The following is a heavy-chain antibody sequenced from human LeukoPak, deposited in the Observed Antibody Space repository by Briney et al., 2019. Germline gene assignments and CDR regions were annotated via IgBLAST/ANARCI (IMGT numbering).Heavy chain of an antibody. CDR2: IWYDGSNK. J-gene: IGHJ4*02. D-gene: IGHD6-13*01. CDR3: ARDFRLAAAGTALYY. CDR1: GFTFSSYG. Sequence: PGGSLRLPCAASGFTFSSYGMHWVRQAPGKGLEWVAVIWYDGSNKYYADSVKGRFTISRDNSKNTLYLQMNSLRAEDTAVYYCARDFRLAAAGTALYYWGQGTLVTVSS. V-gene: IGHV3-33*01.